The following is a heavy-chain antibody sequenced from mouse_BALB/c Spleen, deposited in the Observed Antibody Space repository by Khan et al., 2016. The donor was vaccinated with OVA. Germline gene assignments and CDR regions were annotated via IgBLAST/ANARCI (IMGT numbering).Heavy chain of an antibody. V-gene: IGHV3-2*02. Sequence: EVQLQESGPGLVKPSQSLSLTCTVTGYSITSDYAWNWIRQFPGNKLEWMGYISYSGSTSYNPSLKSRISITRDTSKNQFFLQLNSVTTEDTATYYWARTARIKYWGKGTTRTVSS. D-gene: IGHD1-2*01. CDR1: GYSITSDYA. J-gene: IGHJ2*01. CDR3: ARTARIKY. CDR2: ISYSGST.